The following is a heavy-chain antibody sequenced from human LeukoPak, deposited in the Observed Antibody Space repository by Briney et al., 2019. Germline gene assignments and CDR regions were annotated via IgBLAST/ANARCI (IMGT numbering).Heavy chain of an antibody. CDR1: GGTFSTYA. D-gene: IGHD4-17*01. J-gene: IGHJ3*02. V-gene: IGHV1-69*06. CDR2: IIPTFDTG. Sequence: SVKVSCKASGGTFSTYAINWVRQAPGQGLEWMGGIIPTFDTGNYAQKFQGRVTITADKSTSTAYMELSSLRSDDTAVYYCARESFTTVTSATDAFDIWGQGTMVTVSS. CDR3: ARESFTTVTSATDAFDI.